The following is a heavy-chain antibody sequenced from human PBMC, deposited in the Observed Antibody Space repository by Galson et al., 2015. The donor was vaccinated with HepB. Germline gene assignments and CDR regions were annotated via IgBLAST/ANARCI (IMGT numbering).Heavy chain of an antibody. D-gene: IGHD2-2*01. V-gene: IGHV4-34*01. Sequence: QSLKSRVTISVDTSKNQISLKLGSATAADTAVYYCARVVDIKFQLLSAPYYFDYWGQGTLVTVSS. J-gene: IGHJ4*02. CDR3: ARVVDIKFQLLSAPYYFDY.